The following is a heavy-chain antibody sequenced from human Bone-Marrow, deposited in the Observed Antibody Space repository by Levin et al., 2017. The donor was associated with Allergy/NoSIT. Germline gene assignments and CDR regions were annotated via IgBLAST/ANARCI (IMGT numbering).Heavy chain of an antibody. CDR1: GFTFSSYG. D-gene: IGHD2-15*01. Sequence: GGSLRLSCAASGFTFSSYGMHWVRQAPGKGPEWVAVIWSDGVSKYYADSVKGRFTISRDNSKNTLYLQMNSLRAEDTAVYYCARRAEYCGGGSCFIFDAWGQGTLVTVSS. CDR2: IWSDGVSK. CDR3: ARRAEYCGGGSCFIFDA. J-gene: IGHJ4*02. V-gene: IGHV3-33*01.